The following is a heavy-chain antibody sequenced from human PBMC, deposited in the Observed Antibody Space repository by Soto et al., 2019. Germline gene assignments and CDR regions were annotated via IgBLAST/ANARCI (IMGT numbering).Heavy chain of an antibody. CDR3: ARVPTDIDYYDSSGYFDY. D-gene: IGHD3-22*01. CDR2: IYYSGST. Sequence: KSSETLSLTCTVSGGSISSYYWSWIRQPPGKGLEWIGYIYYSGSTNYNPSLKSRVTISVDTSKNQFSLKLSSVTAADTAVYYCARVPTDIDYYDSSGYFDYWGQGTLVTVSS. J-gene: IGHJ4*02. V-gene: IGHV4-59*01. CDR1: GGSISSYY.